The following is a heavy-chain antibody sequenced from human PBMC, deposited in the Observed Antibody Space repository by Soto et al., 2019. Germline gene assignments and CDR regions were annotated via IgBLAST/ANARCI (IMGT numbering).Heavy chain of an antibody. V-gene: IGHV3-23*01. CDR2: TSGSGDRT. CDR3: AKDLGFWSGSPGWFVP. D-gene: IGHD3-3*01. J-gene: IGHJ5*02. CDR1: GFTFSNYA. Sequence: EVQLLESGGGLVQPGGSLRLSCAASGFTFSNYAMNWVRQAPGKGLEWVSATSGSGDRTFYADSVKGRFTISRDNSKNMLYLQMNSLRAEDTAVYYCAKDLGFWSGSPGWFVPWGQGTLLTVSS.